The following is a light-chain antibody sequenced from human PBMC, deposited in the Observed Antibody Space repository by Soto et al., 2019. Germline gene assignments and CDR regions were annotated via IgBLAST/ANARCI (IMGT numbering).Light chain of an antibody. Sequence: QSALTQPASVSGSPGQSIAISCTGTNSDVGGYNYVSWYQQYPAKAPKVMIYDVGRRPSGVPDRFSGSKSGNTASLTISGLQAEDEAVYFCCSYAGNKTVVFGGGTKVTVL. J-gene: IGLJ3*02. CDR3: CSYAGNKTVV. V-gene: IGLV2-11*01. CDR2: DVG. CDR1: NSDVGGYNY.